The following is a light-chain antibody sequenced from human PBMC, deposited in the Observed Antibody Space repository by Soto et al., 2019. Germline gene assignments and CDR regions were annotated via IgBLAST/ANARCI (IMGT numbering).Light chain of an antibody. Sequence: QPVLTQSPSASASXGXSXKLTCTLSSGHSSYAIAWHQQQPEKGPRYLMKLNSDGSHSKGDGIPDRFSGSSSGAERYLTISSLQSEDEADYYCQTWGTGIQVFGGGTKLTVL. V-gene: IGLV4-69*01. CDR1: SGHSSYA. CDR2: LNSDGSH. CDR3: QTWGTGIQV. J-gene: IGLJ3*02.